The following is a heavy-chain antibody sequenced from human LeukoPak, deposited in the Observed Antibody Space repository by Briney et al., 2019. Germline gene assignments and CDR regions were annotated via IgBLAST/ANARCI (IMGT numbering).Heavy chain of an antibody. CDR1: GFTFSSYA. J-gene: IGHJ3*02. D-gene: IGHD3-10*01. Sequence: PGGSLRLSCAASGFTFSSYAMSWVRQAPGKGLEWVSAISGSGGSTYYADSVKGRFTISRDNSKNTLYLQMNSLRAEDTAVYYCAKEIMNGSGSYYAFDIWGQGTMVTVSS. V-gene: IGHV3-23*01. CDR2: ISGSGGST. CDR3: AKEIMNGSGSYYAFDI.